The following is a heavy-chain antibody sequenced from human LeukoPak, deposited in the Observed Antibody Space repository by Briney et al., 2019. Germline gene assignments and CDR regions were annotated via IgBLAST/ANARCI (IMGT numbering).Heavy chain of an antibody. J-gene: IGHJ4*02. Sequence: GGSLRLSCAASGFTFSSYAMSWVRQAPGKGLEWVSAISGSGGSTYYADSEKGRFTISRDNSKNTLYLQMNSLRAEDTAVYYCAKAGSSYSGSYSDFDYWGQGTLVTVSS. CDR3: AKAGSSYSGSYSDFDY. CDR2: ISGSGGST. CDR1: GFTFSSYA. V-gene: IGHV3-23*01. D-gene: IGHD1-26*01.